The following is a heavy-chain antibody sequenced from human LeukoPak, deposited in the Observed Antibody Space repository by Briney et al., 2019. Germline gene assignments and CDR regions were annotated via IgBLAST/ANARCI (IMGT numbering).Heavy chain of an antibody. CDR3: VKDIGSYYYGSERPT. CDR2: ISGGSSTI. V-gene: IGHV3-11*01. Sequence: GGSLRLSCAASGFTFSDYYMSWIRQAPGKGLEWISYISGGSSTIYFAGSMRGRFTISRDNAKNSLLLQMNSLRPEDTALYYCVKDIGSYYYGSERPTWGQGTLVTVSS. D-gene: IGHD3-10*01. J-gene: IGHJ5*02. CDR1: GFTFSDYY.